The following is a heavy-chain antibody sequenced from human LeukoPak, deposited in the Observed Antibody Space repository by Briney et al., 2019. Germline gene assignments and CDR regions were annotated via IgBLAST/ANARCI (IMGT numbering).Heavy chain of an antibody. CDR3: AKDRARHFDL. CDR1: GFTVSSNY. CDR2: IYSGGGT. J-gene: IGHJ2*01. V-gene: IGHV3-66*01. Sequence: PGGSLRLSCAASGFTVSSNYMSWVRQAPGKGLEWVSIIYSGGGTYYADSVKGRFTISRDNSKNTLDLQMNSLRAEDTAVYYCAKDRARHFDLWGRGTLVTVSS.